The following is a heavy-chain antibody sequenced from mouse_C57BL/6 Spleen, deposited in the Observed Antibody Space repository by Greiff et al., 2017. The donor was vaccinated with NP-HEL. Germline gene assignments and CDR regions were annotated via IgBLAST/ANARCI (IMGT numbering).Heavy chain of an antibody. CDR1: GFSLSTFGMG. CDR3: ARMEYYGSSRSPPYWYFDV. D-gene: IGHD1-1*01. CDR2: IWWDDDK. V-gene: IGHV8-8*01. Sequence: QVTLKVSGPGILQPSQTLSLTCSFSGFSLSTFGMGVGWIRQPSGKGLEWLAHIWWDDDKYYNPALKSRLTISKDTSKNQVFLKIANVDTADTATYYCARMEYYGSSRSPPYWYFDVWGTGTTVTVSS. J-gene: IGHJ1*03.